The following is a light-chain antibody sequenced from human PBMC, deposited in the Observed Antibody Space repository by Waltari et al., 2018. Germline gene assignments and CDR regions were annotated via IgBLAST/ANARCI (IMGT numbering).Light chain of an antibody. CDR1: SGSVSTSYC. Sequence: QTVVTQESSFSVSPGGTVTLTCGLSSGSVSTSYCPNWYQQTPGQAPRTLIYSTNTRSSGVPDRFSGSILGNKAALTITGAQADDESDYYCVLYMGSGIWVFGGGTKLTVL. CDR2: STN. J-gene: IGLJ3*02. V-gene: IGLV8-61*01. CDR3: VLYMGSGIWV.